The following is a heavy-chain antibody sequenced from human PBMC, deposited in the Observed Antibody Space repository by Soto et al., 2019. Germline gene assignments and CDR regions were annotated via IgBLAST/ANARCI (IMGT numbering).Heavy chain of an antibody. Sequence: SETLSLTCTVSGGSISSYYGSWIRQPPGKGLELIGHIYYSGSTNYNPSLKSRVTISVDTSKNQFSLKLSSVTAADTAVYYCARLGAQEIDPWGQGTLVTVS. CDR1: GGSISSYY. V-gene: IGHV4-59*08. CDR2: IYYSGST. D-gene: IGHD3-16*01. CDR3: ARLGAQEIDP. J-gene: IGHJ5*02.